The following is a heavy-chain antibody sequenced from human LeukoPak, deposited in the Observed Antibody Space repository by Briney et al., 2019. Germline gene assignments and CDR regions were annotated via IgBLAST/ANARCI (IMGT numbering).Heavy chain of an antibody. CDR1: GYIFTNYG. J-gene: IGHJ3*02. CDR3: ARRGRDGLAFDI. CDR2: INPNSGGT. V-gene: IGHV1-2*02. Sequence: ASVKVSCKASGYIFTNYGISWVRQAPGQGLEWMGWINPNSGGTNYAQKFQGRVTMTRDTSISTAYMELSRLRSDDTAVYYCARRGRDGLAFDIGGQGTMVTVSS. D-gene: IGHD5-24*01.